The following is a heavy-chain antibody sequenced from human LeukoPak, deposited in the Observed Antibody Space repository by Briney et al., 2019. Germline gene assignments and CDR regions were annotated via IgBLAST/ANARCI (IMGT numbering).Heavy chain of an antibody. D-gene: IGHD3-9*01. CDR2: IYYSGST. V-gene: IGHV4-39*01. CDR3: VGNADWLSYDY. Sequence: SETLSLTCTVSGGSISSSSYYWGWIRQPPGKGLEWIGSIYYSGSTYYNPSLKSRVTISVDTSKNQFSLKLSSVTAADTAVYYCVGNADWLSYDYWGQGTLVTVSS. CDR1: GGSISSSSYY. J-gene: IGHJ4*02.